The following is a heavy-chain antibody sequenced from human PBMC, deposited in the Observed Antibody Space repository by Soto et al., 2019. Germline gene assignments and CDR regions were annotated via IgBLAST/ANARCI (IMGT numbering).Heavy chain of an antibody. CDR1: GFTFSGYS. D-gene: IGHD3-22*01. Sequence: QVQVVESGGGVVQPGRSLRLSCAASGFTFSGYSMHWVRQAPGKGLEWVALISYDGSNKYYADSVKGRFTISRDNSENTLYLQRNSLRAEDTAVYYCARGPYYDSTGYYFKGYFHYWGQGTLVTVSS. J-gene: IGHJ4*02. V-gene: IGHV3-30-3*01. CDR2: ISYDGSNK. CDR3: ARGPYYDSTGYYFKGYFHY.